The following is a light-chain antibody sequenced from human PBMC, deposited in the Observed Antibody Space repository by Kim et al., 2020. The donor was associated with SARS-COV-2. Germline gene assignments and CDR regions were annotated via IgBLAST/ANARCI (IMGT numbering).Light chain of an antibody. CDR2: AAS. Sequence: ASVGDRVAITCRASQDISSYLASYQQKPGMAPKLLIYAASTLQTGVPSRFSGSESGTEFTLTISSLQPEDFAAYYCQQLSSYPLTFGGGTKVDIK. J-gene: IGKJ4*01. CDR3: QQLSSYPLT. CDR1: QDISSY. V-gene: IGKV1-9*01.